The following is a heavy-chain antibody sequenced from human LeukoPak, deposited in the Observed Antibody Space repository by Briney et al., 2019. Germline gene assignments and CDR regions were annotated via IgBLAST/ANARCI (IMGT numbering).Heavy chain of an antibody. CDR3: ARDSIRDGYNSDYFDY. V-gene: IGHV3-33*01. J-gene: IGHJ4*02. D-gene: IGHD5-24*01. CDR2: IWYDGSNE. CDR1: GFTFSTYG. Sequence: GRSLRLSCAASGFTFSTYGMHWVRQAPGKALEWAAVIWYDGSNEYYADSVKGRFTISRHNSNSTLYLQLNSLRAEDTAVYYCARDSIRDGYNSDYFDYWGQGTLVTVSS.